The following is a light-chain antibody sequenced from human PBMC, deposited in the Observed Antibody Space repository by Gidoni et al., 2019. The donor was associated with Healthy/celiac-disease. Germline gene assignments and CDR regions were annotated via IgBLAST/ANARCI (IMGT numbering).Light chain of an antibody. Sequence: AIQLTRSPSSLSASVGDRVTITCRASQRISSALAWYQQNPVKAPKLLIYDVSSSESGVPSRFSGSGSGTDFTLTISSLQPEDFATYYCQQFNSYLITFGGGTKVEIK. CDR1: QRISSA. J-gene: IGKJ4*01. V-gene: IGKV1-13*02. CDR3: QQFNSYLIT. CDR2: DVS.